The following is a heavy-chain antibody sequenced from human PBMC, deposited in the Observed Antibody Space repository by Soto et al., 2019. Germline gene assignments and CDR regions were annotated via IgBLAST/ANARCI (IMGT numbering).Heavy chain of an antibody. CDR1: GFIFSNYA. CDR3: AKDLIRGDGYVDFDY. CDR2: IYAGGGTT. D-gene: IGHD3-10*01. V-gene: IGHV3-23*01. Sequence: EVELLESGGGLVQSGGSLRLSCAASGFIFSNYAMFWVRQAPGKGLDWVSTIYAGGGTTHYAESVKGRFTISRDNSNNRLYLQLNNLRAEDTAVYFCAKDLIRGDGYVDFDYWGQGTLVTVSS. J-gene: IGHJ4*02.